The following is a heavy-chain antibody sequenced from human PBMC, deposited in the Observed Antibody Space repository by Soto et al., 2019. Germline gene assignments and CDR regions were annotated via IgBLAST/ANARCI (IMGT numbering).Heavy chain of an antibody. CDR1: GFTFSSYS. J-gene: IGHJ4*02. Sequence: GGALRLSSAASGFTFSSYSINWVRRAAGKGLEWVSYISSSSSPIYHADSVKRRFTISRNNAQNSLYLQMNSLRDEDTAVYYCARDGSGSYYTDYWGPGTLVPVSS. CDR2: ISSSSSPI. CDR3: ARDGSGSYYTDY. V-gene: IGHV3-48*02. D-gene: IGHD1-26*01.